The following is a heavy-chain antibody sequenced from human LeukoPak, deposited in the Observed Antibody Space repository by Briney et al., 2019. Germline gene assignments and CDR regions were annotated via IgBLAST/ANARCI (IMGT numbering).Heavy chain of an antibody. Sequence: PGGSLRLSCAASGFTFSSYAMSWVRQAPGKGLEWVSAISGSGGSTYYADSVKGRLTISRDNSKNTLYLQMNSLRAEDTAVYYCAKDYYYDRKGGYFDYWGQGTLVTVSS. V-gene: IGHV3-23*01. J-gene: IGHJ4*02. CDR1: GFTFSSYA. D-gene: IGHD3-22*01. CDR2: ISGSGGST. CDR3: AKDYYYDRKGGYFDY.